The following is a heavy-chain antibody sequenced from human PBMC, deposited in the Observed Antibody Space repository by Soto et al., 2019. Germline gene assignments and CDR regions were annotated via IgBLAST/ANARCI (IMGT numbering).Heavy chain of an antibody. Sequence: QVQLQESGSGLVKPSETLSLTCTVSGGSVSSGEYYWTWIRQPPGKGLDWIGNLYSGSTNYNPSLKSRVTLTTDTSKNQFSLNLRSVTAADTAVYYCARVGNYEGVYWGQGILVTVSS. V-gene: IGHV4-61*08. J-gene: IGHJ4*02. CDR2: LYSGST. D-gene: IGHD4-4*01. CDR3: ARVGNYEGVY. CDR1: GGSVSSGEYY.